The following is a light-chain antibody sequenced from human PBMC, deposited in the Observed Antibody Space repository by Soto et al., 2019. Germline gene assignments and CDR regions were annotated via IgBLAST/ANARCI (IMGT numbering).Light chain of an antibody. CDR2: GAS. J-gene: IGKJ2*01. CDR1: QRIRSRY. Sequence: EIVVTQSPGTLSLSPGERATLSYRASQRIRSRYLAWYQQKPGQAPRLLISGASTRATGIPDRFSGSGSGTDFPLTISRLEPEDFAVYFCQRYGSSPPFTFGKGTKVAI. CDR3: QRYGSSPPFT. V-gene: IGKV3-20*01.